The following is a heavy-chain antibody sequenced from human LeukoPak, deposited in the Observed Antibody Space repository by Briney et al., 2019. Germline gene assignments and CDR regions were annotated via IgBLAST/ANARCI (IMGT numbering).Heavy chain of an antibody. Sequence: ASVKVSCKASGYTFTSYYMHWVRQATGQGLEWMGWVNPNSGNTGCAQKFQGRVTITRNTSISTAYMELSSLRSEDPAVYYCARGRTYGSGSYWVRYYYYYMDVWGKGTTVTVSS. J-gene: IGHJ6*03. CDR2: VNPNSGNT. V-gene: IGHV1-8*03. CDR1: GYTFTSYY. CDR3: ARGRTYGSGSYWVRYYYYYMDV. D-gene: IGHD3-10*01.